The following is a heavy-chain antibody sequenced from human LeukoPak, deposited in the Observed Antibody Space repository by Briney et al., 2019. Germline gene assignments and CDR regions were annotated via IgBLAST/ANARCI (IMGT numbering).Heavy chain of an antibody. V-gene: IGHV1-2*02. CDR1: VYTFTAYY. CDR2: IDTNTGAT. D-gene: IGHD2-8*02. J-gene: IGHJ4*02. Sequence: ASVKVSCKASVYTFTAYYIHWVRQAPGQGLEWMGWIDTNTGATKYAQTFQGRVTINRDTSTGTAYMELSSLISGDTALYYCASEAFCAGGSCNVQRVASWGPGTLVTVSS. CDR3: ASEAFCAGGSCNVQRVAS.